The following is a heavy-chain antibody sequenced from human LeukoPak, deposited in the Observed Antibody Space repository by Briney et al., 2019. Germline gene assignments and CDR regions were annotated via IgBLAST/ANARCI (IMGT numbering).Heavy chain of an antibody. CDR3: ARGTPTDTTMVTT. CDR2: IYYSGST. V-gene: IGHV4-59*12. Sequence: PSETLSLTCTVSGGSISSYYWSWIRQPPGKGLEWIGYIYYSGSTNYNPSLKSRVTMSVARSKNQFSLKLSSVTAADTAVYFCARGTPTDTTMVTTWGQGTLVTVSS. D-gene: IGHD5-18*01. J-gene: IGHJ4*02. CDR1: GGSISSYY.